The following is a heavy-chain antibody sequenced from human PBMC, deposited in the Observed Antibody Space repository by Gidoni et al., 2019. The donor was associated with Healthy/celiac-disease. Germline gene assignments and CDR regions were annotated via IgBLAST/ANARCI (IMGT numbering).Heavy chain of an antibody. D-gene: IGHD2-15*01. J-gene: IGHJ4*02. CDR1: GGSISSGSYY. Sequence: PGLVKPSQTLSLTCTVSGGSISSGSYYWSWIRQPAGKGLEWIGRIYTSGSTNYNPSLKSRVTISVDTSKNQFSLKLSSVTAADTAVYYCAVGPGGTQDYWGQGTLVTVSS. V-gene: IGHV4-61*02. CDR3: AVGPGGTQDY. CDR2: IYTSGST.